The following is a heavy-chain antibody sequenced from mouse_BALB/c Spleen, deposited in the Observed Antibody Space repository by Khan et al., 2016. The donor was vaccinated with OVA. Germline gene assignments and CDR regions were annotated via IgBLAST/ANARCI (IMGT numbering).Heavy chain of an antibody. D-gene: IGHD1-1*01. CDR2: IFPGNGNI. CDR3: ARGRYYGSNPLMDY. CDR1: DYTFTSYD. V-gene: IGHV1S56*01. Sequence: QVQLQQSGAELVKPGASVNLSCKASDYTFTSYDINWVRQGPEQGLEWIGWIFPGNGNIKYNEKFKGKATLTTDKSSTTAYIQLSRLTSEDSAVDFGARGRYYGSNPLMDYWGQGTSVTVSS. J-gene: IGHJ4*01.